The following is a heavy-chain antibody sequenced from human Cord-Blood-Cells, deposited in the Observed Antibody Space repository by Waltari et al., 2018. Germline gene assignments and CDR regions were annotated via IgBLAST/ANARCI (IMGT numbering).Heavy chain of an antibody. CDR1: GGSFSGYY. D-gene: IGHD3-10*01. J-gene: IGHJ4*02. V-gene: IGHV4-34*01. Sequence: QVQLQQWGAGLLKPSETLSLTCAVYGGSFSGYYWSWIRQPPGKGLEWIGEINHSGSTNYHPSLKSRVTISVDTSKNQFSLELSSVTAADTAVYYCARGKGMVRGVDYWGQGTLVTVSS. CDR3: ARGKGMVRGVDY. CDR2: INHSGST.